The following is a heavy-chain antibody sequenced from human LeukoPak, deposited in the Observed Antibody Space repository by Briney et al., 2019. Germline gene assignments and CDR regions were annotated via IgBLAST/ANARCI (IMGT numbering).Heavy chain of an antibody. Sequence: SETLSLTCAVYGGSFSGYYWSWIRQPPGKGLEWIGEINHSGSTNYNPSLKSRVTISVDTSKNQFSLKLSSVTAADTAVYYCASGSEYYDFWSGYWASKHARYYMDVWGKGTTVTVSS. J-gene: IGHJ6*03. CDR3: ASGSEYYDFWSGYWASKHARYYMDV. V-gene: IGHV4-34*01. D-gene: IGHD3-3*01. CDR2: INHSGST. CDR1: GGSFSGYY.